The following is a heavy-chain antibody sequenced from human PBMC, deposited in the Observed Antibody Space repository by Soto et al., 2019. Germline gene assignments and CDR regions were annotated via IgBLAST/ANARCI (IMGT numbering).Heavy chain of an antibody. CDR1: GVTFSDHY. D-gene: IGHD6-13*01. J-gene: IGHJ6*02. Sequence: XGSLRLSCAASGVTFSDHYMDWVRQAPGKGLDWVGRTRNKANSYTTEYAASVKGRFTISRDDSKNSLYLQMNSLKTEDTAVYYCARGVFLQQLAPSPYYYYGMDVWGQGTTVTVSS. V-gene: IGHV3-72*01. CDR3: ARGVFLQQLAPSPYYYYGMDV. CDR2: TRNKANSYTT.